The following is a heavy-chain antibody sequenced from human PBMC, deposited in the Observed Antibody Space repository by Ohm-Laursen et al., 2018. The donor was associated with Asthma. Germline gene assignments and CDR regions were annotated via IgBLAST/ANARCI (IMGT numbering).Heavy chain of an antibody. CDR3: ARDWIPRVAGSDAFDI. V-gene: IGHV1-18*01. CDR2: ISAYNGNT. Sequence: ASVKVSCKASGYTFTSYGISWVRQAPGQGLEWMGWISAYNGNTNYAQKLQGRVTMTTDTSTSTAYMELRSLRSDDTAVYYCARDWIPRVAGSDAFDIWGQGTMVTVSS. D-gene: IGHD6-19*01. J-gene: IGHJ3*02. CDR1: GYTFTSYG.